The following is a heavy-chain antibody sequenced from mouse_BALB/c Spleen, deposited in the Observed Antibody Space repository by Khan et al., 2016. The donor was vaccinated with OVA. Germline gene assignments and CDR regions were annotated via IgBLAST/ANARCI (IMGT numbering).Heavy chain of an antibody. Sequence: EVQLQQSGAELVRPGALVNLSCKASGFNIKDYYMHWVKQRPEQGLEWIGRIDPENGNTIYDPKFQGKASITSDTSSNTAYMQLSSLTSEDTAVYDCSRDGYPPWCAYWGQGTLGTLSA. D-gene: IGHD2-3*01. CDR3: SRDGYPPWCAY. CDR1: GFNIKDYY. J-gene: IGHJ3*01. V-gene: IGHV14-1*02. CDR2: IDPENGNT.